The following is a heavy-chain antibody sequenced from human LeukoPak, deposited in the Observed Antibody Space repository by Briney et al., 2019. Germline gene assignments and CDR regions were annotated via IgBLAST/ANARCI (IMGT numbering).Heavy chain of an antibody. Sequence: GGSLRLSCAASGFTFSNFAMSWVRQAPGKGLEWVSTLSGRGDDPYYEDSVKGRFTVSRDNSKNTLYLQMNSLRAEDTAVYYCARAVIPTTSRHFDYWGQGTLVTVSS. CDR2: LSGRGDDP. J-gene: IGHJ4*02. CDR3: ARAVIPTTSRHFDY. V-gene: IGHV3-23*01. CDR1: GFTFSNFA. D-gene: IGHD1-7*01.